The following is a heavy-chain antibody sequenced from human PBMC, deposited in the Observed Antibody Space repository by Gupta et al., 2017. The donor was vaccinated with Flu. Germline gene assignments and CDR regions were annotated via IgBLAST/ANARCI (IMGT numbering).Heavy chain of an antibody. Sequence: QVQLVQSGAEVKTPGASVKVSCKASGYTFTTYYIHWVRQAPGQGLEWMGIINPSGGGTNCAQKVRDRIIVTRDTSTSTVYMELHSLRSEDTAVYYCAREYIGGHFDYWGQGTLATVSS. CDR3: AREYIGGHFDY. CDR1: GYTFTTYY. V-gene: IGHV1-46*01. CDR2: INPSGGGT. D-gene: IGHD5-18*01. J-gene: IGHJ4*02.